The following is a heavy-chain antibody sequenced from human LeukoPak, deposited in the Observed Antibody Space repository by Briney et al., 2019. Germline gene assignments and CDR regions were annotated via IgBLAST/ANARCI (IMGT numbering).Heavy chain of an antibody. CDR3: AKEIDSSSTSCYYAFDV. D-gene: IGHD2-2*01. CDR2: IRYDGSNK. CDR1: GFTSSSYG. J-gene: IGHJ3*01. Sequence: PGGSLRLSCAASGFTSSSYGMHWVRQAPGKGLEWVAFIRYDGSNKYYADSVKGRFTISRDNSKDTLYLQMNSLRAEDTAVYYCAKEIDSSSTSCYYAFDVWGQGTMVTVSS. V-gene: IGHV3-30*02.